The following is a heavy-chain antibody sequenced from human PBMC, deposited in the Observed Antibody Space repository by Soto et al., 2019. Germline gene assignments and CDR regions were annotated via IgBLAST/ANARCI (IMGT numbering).Heavy chain of an antibody. CDR2: VSFDGSNK. CDR3: ARIISRGSFDP. D-gene: IGHD2-15*01. CDR1: GFTFSTYT. J-gene: IGHJ5*02. Sequence: PGGSLRLSCAASGFTFSTYTLHWVRQAPGKGLEWVAVVSFDGSNKYYADSLEGRFTISRDNAKNSLFLQMNSLTVEDTAVYHCARIISRGSFDPWGQGTQVTVSS. V-gene: IGHV3-30-3*01.